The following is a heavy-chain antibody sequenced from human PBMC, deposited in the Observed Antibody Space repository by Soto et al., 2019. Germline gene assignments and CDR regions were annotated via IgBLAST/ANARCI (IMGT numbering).Heavy chain of an antibody. CDR2: INPDGGGT. CDR3: ARDVPTILDPPRGIDP. Sequence: ASVKVSCKASGYAFTNYFLHWVRQAPGQGLEWMGIINPDGGGTHYTQKFKGRVTMTRDRSTSTVYMELSSLRSDDTAVYYCARDVPTILDPPRGIDPWGQGTLVTVSS. CDR1: GYAFTNYF. J-gene: IGHJ5*02. D-gene: IGHD3-3*01. V-gene: IGHV1-46*01.